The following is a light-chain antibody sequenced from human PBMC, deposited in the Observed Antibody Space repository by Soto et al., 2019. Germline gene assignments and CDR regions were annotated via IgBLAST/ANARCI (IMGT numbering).Light chain of an antibody. CDR3: HQRSICPRT. CDR2: DAS. J-gene: IGKJ2*01. CDR1: QGGTSGY. Sequence: EIVLTQSPATLSLSPGEIDTLSCRARQGGTSGYLTWYQHKPGQAPRLLIYDASSRAPGIPARFSGSGSGTDFTLTISTLEPEDFAVDYCHQRSICPRTFCQGTKLEMK. V-gene: IGKV3-11*01.